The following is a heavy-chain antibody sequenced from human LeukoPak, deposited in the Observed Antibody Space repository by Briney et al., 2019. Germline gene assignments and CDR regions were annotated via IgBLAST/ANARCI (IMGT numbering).Heavy chain of an antibody. J-gene: IGHJ6*03. CDR1: GYTFTSYD. CDR2: MNPNSGNT. CDR3: ARGKYSSSRYSGYYYYYMDV. Sequence: GASVKVSCKASGYTFTSYDINWVRQATGQGLEWMGWMNPNSGNTGYAQKFQGRVTITRNTSISTAYMELSSLRSEDTAVYYCARGKYSSSRYSGYYYYYMDVWGKGTTVTVSS. D-gene: IGHD6-13*01. V-gene: IGHV1-8*01.